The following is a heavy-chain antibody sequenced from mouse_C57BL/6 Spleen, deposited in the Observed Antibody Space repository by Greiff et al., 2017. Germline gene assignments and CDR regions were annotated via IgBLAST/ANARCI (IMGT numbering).Heavy chain of an antibody. CDR2: IHPNSGST. CDR1: GYTFTSYW. Sequence: VQLQQPGAELVKPGASVKLSCKASGYTFTSYWMHWVKQRPGQGLEWIGMIHPNSGSTNYNEKFKSKATLTVDKSSSTAYMQLSSLTSEDSAVYYCARERAVVAPYYAMDYWGQGTSVTVSS. V-gene: IGHV1-64*01. J-gene: IGHJ4*01. D-gene: IGHD1-1*01. CDR3: ARERAVVAPYYAMDY.